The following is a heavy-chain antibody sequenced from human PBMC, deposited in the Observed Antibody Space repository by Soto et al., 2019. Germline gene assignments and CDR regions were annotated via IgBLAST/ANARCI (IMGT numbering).Heavy chain of an antibody. CDR1: GGTFRSYA. V-gene: IGHV1-69*13. Sequence: GASVTVSCQASGGTFRSYAISWVRQAPGQGLEWMGGIIPIFGTANYAQKFQGRVTITADESTSTAYMELSSLRSEDTAVYYCARDQGYYDSSGYWPYYGMDVWGQGTTVTVSS. CDR2: IIPIFGTA. J-gene: IGHJ6*02. CDR3: ARDQGYYDSSGYWPYYGMDV. D-gene: IGHD3-22*01.